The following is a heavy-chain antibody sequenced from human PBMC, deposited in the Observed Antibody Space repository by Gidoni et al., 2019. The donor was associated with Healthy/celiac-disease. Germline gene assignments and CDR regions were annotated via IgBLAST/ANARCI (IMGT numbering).Heavy chain of an antibody. CDR1: GYTFTSYA. CDR2: INAGNGNT. V-gene: IGHV1-3*05. CDR3: ASPSSFRPVITTSLGWNLYGMDV. D-gene: IGHD3-22*01. Sequence: QVQLVQSGAEEKKPGASVKVSCKASGYTFTSYAMHWVRQAPGQRLEWMGWINAGNGNTKYSQKFQGRVTITRDTSASTAYMELSSLRSEDTAVYYCASPSSFRPVITTSLGWNLYGMDVWGQGTTVTVSS. J-gene: IGHJ6*02.